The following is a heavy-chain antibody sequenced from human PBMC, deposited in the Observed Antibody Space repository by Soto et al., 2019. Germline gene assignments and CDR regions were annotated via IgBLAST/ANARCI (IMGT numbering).Heavy chain of an antibody. D-gene: IGHD4-17*01. CDR3: ARGATVPQYDY. CDR1: GVSVNSGSFY. CDR2: GSYSGTT. J-gene: IGHJ4*02. V-gene: IGHV4-61*01. Sequence: QVQLQESGPGLVKPSETLSLTCTVSGVSVNSGSFYWAWIRQPPGKGLEWIGFGSYSGTTNYKPSLKSRVTISVDTSRSQISLKVTSLTAADTAVYYCARGATVPQYDYLGQGTLVTVSS.